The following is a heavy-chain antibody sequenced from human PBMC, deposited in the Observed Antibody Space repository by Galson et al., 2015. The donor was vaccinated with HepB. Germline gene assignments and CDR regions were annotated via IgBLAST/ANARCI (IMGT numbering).Heavy chain of an antibody. V-gene: IGHV4-39*01. Sequence: SETLSLTCTVSGGPIRRSSYYWGWIRQPPGKGLEWMGSIYYSGTTYYNPSLKSRVTLSVDTSKNQFSLKLSSGTAADTAVYYCASHRGLVGAINYFDYWGQGTLVTVSS. CDR2: IYYSGTT. CDR3: ASHRGLVGAINYFDY. J-gene: IGHJ4*02. D-gene: IGHD1-26*01. CDR1: GGPIRRSSYY.